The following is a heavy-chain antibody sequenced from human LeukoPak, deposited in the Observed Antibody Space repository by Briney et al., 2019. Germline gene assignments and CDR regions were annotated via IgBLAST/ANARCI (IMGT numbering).Heavy chain of an antibody. CDR1: GFTVRSSY. D-gene: IGHD4-17*01. CDR3: ARDPGGDYDY. CDR2: FYIDGST. J-gene: IGHJ4*02. Sequence: PGGSLRLSCAASGFTVRSSYMSWVRQAPGKGLEWVSLFYIDGSTYYADSVKGRFTLSRDNPKDTLYLQMNSLRAEDTAVYYCARDPGGDYDYWGQGTLVTVSS. V-gene: IGHV3-66*01.